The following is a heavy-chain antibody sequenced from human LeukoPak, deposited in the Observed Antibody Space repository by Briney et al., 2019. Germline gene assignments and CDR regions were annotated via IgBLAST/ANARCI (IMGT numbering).Heavy chain of an antibody. J-gene: IGHJ4*02. D-gene: IGHD2-2*01. CDR2: ISSSSSYI. CDR1: GFTFTSYD. V-gene: IGHV3-21*01. CDR3: ARTGYSSTTNDY. Sequence: PGGSLRLSCAASGFTFTSYDIHWVRQAPGKGLEWASSISSSSSYIYYADSVKGRFTISRDNAKNSLYLQMNSLRAEDTAVYYCARTGYSSTTNDYWGQGTLVTVSS.